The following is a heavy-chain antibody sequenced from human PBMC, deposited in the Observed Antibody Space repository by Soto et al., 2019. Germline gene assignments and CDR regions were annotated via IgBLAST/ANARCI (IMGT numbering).Heavy chain of an antibody. CDR1: GYTFTSYG. CDR3: ARTGRDRITIFGVVIIDFDY. J-gene: IGHJ4*02. Sequence: ASVKVSCKASGYTFTSYGISWVRQAPGQGLEWMGWISAYNGNTNYAQKLQGRVTMTTDTSTSTAYMELRSLRSDDTAVYYCARTGRDRITIFGVVIIDFDYWGQGTLVTVSS. D-gene: IGHD3-3*01. CDR2: ISAYNGNT. V-gene: IGHV1-18*01.